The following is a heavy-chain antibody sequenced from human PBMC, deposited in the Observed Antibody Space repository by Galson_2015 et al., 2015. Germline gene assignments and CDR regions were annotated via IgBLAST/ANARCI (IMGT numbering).Heavy chain of an antibody. V-gene: IGHV3-30*18. J-gene: IGHJ4*02. D-gene: IGHD3-3*01. Sequence: SLRLSCAASGFTFRSYGMHWVRQAPGKGLEWVAVISYDGTNKYYADSVKDRFTISRDNSKNTLFLQMDSLRAEDTAVYYCAKGRARNFYPEFDYWGQGTLVTVSS. CDR1: GFTFRSYG. CDR3: AKGRARNFYPEFDY. CDR2: ISYDGTNK.